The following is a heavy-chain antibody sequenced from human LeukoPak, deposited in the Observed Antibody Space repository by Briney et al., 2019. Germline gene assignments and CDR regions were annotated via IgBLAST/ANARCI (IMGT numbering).Heavy chain of an antibody. CDR2: IKEDGSEK. CDR3: AKYQLFAFEY. Sequence: GGSLRLSCAASGFSFSNYWMSWVRQAPGKGLEWVANIKEDGSEKGYVDSVKGRFTISRDNTKNSLYLQIDSLRAEDTAVYCCAKYQLFAFEYWGQGILVTVSS. CDR1: GFSFSNYW. D-gene: IGHD2-2*01. V-gene: IGHV3-7*01. J-gene: IGHJ4*02.